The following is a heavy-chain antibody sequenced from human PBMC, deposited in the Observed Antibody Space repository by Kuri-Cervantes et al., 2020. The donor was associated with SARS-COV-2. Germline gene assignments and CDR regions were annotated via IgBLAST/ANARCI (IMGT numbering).Heavy chain of an antibody. CDR3: AGEAWFGELVGLFDY. D-gene: IGHD3-10*01. J-gene: IGHJ4*02. CDR1: GYTFTSYG. Sequence: ASVKVSCKASGYTFTSYGISWVRQAPGQGLEWMGWISAYNGNTNYAQKLQGRVTMTTDTSTSTAYMGLRSLRSDDTAVYYCAGEAWFGELVGLFDYWGQGTLVTVSS. V-gene: IGHV1-18*01. CDR2: ISAYNGNT.